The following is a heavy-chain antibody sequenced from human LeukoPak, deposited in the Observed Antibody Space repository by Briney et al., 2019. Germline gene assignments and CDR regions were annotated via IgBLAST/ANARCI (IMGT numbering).Heavy chain of an antibody. CDR3: ARNYDFWRYGMDV. Sequence: SVKVSCKASGGTFSSYAVSWVRQAPGQGLEWMGRIIPILGIANYAQKFQGRVTITADKSTSTAYMELSSLRSEDTAVYYCARNYDFWRYGMDVWGQGTTVTVSS. V-gene: IGHV1-69*04. J-gene: IGHJ6*02. CDR1: GGTFSSYA. D-gene: IGHD3-3*01. CDR2: IIPILGIA.